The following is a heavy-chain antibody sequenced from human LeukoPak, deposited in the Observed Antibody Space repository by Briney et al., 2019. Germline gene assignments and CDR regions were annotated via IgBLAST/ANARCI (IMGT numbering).Heavy chain of an antibody. CDR1: GGSISSYY. J-gene: IGHJ4*02. CDR3: ARHVRYISRWYSPPHSAGWDGFGYYCDF. D-gene: IGHD6-13*01. V-gene: IGHV4-59*08. CDR2: IYDSGST. Sequence: PSETLSLTCTVSGGSISSYYWSWIRQPPGKGLEWIGYIYDSGSTNYNPSLKSRVTISVDTSKNQFSLKVNSVTAADTAVYYCARHVRYISRWYSPPHSAGWDGFGYYCDFWGQGTLVTVSS.